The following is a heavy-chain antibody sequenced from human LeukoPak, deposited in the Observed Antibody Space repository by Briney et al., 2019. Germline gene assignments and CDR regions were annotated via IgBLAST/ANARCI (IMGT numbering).Heavy chain of an antibody. CDR3: ARASHGGSYLIRYFDL. CDR1: GGSISSYY. J-gene: IGHJ2*01. Sequence: SETLSLTCTVSGGSISSYYCSWIRQPAGKGLEWIGRIYTSGSTNYNPSLKSRVTMSVDTSKNQFSLKLSSVTAADTAVYYCARASHGGSYLIRYFDLWGRGTLVTVSS. V-gene: IGHV4-4*07. CDR2: IYTSGST. D-gene: IGHD1-26*01.